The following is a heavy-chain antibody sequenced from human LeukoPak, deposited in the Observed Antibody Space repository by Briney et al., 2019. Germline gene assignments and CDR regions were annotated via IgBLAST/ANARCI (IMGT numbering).Heavy chain of an antibody. V-gene: IGHV4-38-2*02. Sequence: SETLSLACTVSGGSITTYFWSWIRQPPGKGLEWIGSIYHSGSTYYNPSLKSRVTISVDTSKNQFSLKLSSVTAADTAVYYCARDIRYFDWLSPYYFDYWGQGTLVTVSS. J-gene: IGHJ4*02. D-gene: IGHD3-9*01. CDR2: IYHSGST. CDR3: ARDIRYFDWLSPYYFDY. CDR1: GGSITTYF.